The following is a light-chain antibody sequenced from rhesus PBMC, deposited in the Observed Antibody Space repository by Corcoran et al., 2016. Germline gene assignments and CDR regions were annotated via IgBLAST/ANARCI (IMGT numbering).Light chain of an antibody. V-gene: IGKV1-74*01. CDR1: ENVNNY. J-gene: IGKJ3*01. Sequence: DIQMTQSPSSLSASVGDRVTITCRASENVNNYLNWYQQKPGKATKLLIYKASTLQRGGPSRFSGSGSGKDYIFTISSLQPEDVATYYCQHGYGTPFTFGPGTKLDIK. CDR3: QHGYGTPFT. CDR2: KAS.